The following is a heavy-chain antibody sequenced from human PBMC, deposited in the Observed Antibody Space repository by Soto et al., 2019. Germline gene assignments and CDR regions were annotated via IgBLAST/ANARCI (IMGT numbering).Heavy chain of an antibody. CDR1: GFTFSSYA. CDR2: ISGSGGST. J-gene: IGHJ2*01. V-gene: IGHV3-23*01. Sequence: EVQLLESGGGLVQPGGSLRLSCAASGFTFSSYAMSWVRQAPGKGLEWVSAISGSGGSTYYADSVKGRFTISRDNSKNTLYLQMNSLRAEDTAVYYCAKGPGGPMTTVVTLDERYFDLWGRGTLVTVSS. D-gene: IGHD4-17*01. CDR3: AKGPGGPMTTVVTLDERYFDL.